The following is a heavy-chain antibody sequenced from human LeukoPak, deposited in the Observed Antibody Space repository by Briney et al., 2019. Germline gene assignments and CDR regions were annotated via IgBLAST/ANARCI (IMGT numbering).Heavy chain of an antibody. V-gene: IGHV4-39*07. CDR3: ARLDWPHADY. Sequence: PSQTLSLTCTVSGGSISSSSYYWGWIRQPPGKGLEWIGSIYYSGSTYYNPSLKSRVTISVDTSKNQFSLKLSSVTAADTAVYYCARLDWPHADYWGQGTLVTVSS. D-gene: IGHD3-9*01. CDR2: IYYSGST. CDR1: GGSISSSSYY. J-gene: IGHJ4*02.